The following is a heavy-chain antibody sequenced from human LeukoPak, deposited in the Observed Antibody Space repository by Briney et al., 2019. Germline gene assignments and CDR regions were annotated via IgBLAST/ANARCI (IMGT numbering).Heavy chain of an antibody. D-gene: IGHD3-16*01. CDR1: GGSISSYY. V-gene: IGHV4-59*01. CDR2: IYYSGST. J-gene: IGHJ4*02. Sequence: SETLSLTCTVSGGSISSYYWSWIRQPPGKGLEWIGYIYYSGSTNYNPSLKSRVTISVDTSKNQFSLKLSSVTAADTAVYYCARDQSRYDYVGEGGFDYWGQGTLVTVSS. CDR3: ARDQSRYDYVGEGGFDY.